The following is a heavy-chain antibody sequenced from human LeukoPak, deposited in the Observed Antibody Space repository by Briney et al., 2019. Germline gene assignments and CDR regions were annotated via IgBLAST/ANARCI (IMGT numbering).Heavy chain of an antibody. Sequence: PGGSLRLSCAASGFTLSSYAMSWVRQAPGKGLEWVSAISGSGGSTYYADSVKGRFTISRDNSKNTLYLQMNSLRAEDTAVYYCAKGVIYSVRGAYFDYWGQGTLVTVSS. CDR1: GFTLSSYA. CDR3: AKGVIYSVRGAYFDY. J-gene: IGHJ4*02. CDR2: ISGSGGST. D-gene: IGHD5/OR15-5a*01. V-gene: IGHV3-23*01.